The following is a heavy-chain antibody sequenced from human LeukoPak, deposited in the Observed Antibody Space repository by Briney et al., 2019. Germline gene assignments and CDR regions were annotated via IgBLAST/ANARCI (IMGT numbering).Heavy chain of an antibody. D-gene: IGHD6-19*01. J-gene: IGHJ4*02. Sequence: SETLSLTCAVYGGSFSDYYWSWIRQHPGKGLEWIGYIYYSGSTYYNPSLKSRVTISVDTSKNQFSLKLSSVTAADTAVYYCAKLTAGSYFDYWGQGTLVTVSS. CDR3: AKLTAGSYFDY. V-gene: IGHV4-31*11. CDR1: GGSFSDYY. CDR2: IYYSGST.